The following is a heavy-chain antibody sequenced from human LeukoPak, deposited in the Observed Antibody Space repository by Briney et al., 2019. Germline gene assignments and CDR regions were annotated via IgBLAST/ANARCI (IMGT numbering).Heavy chain of an antibody. CDR3: AREKSSGWRAFDH. V-gene: IGHV1-2*02. D-gene: IGHD6-19*01. J-gene: IGHJ4*02. CDR1: GYTFVDHY. CDR2: ITPNSGDT. Sequence: ASVKVSCKASGYTFVDHYINWVRQVPGQGLEWMGRITPNSGDTRYAQNFQGRVTVTRDTSISTAYTELSRLRSDDTAMYYCAREKSSGWRAFDHWGQGTLVTVSS.